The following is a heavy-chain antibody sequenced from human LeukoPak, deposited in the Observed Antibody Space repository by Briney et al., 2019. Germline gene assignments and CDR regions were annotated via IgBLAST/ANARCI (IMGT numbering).Heavy chain of an antibody. J-gene: IGHJ4*02. CDR1: GFTLSNYW. V-gene: IGHV3-74*01. Sequence: PGGSLRLSCAASGFTLSNYWMHWVRHAPGKGLVWVSLLNSDGSSTNYADSVKGRFTISRDGAKNTLYLQMNSLRADDTAVYYCARGGVVGGLDYWGQGTLVTVSS. CDR3: ARGGVVGGLDY. D-gene: IGHD3-3*01. CDR2: LNSDGSST.